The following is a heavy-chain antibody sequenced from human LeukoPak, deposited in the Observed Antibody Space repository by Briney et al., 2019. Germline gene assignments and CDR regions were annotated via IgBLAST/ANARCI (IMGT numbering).Heavy chain of an antibody. CDR3: AKAIWASTVGAAGIFFDY. V-gene: IGHV3-23*01. CDR1: AFTFRRYA. D-gene: IGHD1-26*01. CDR2: ISGSGDST. Sequence: GGSLRLSCVASAFTFRRYAMSWVRQADGKGLEWVSTISGSGDSTDYADSVKGRLAISRDNSKNTVYLQMNSLRVEDTAVYYCAKAIWASTVGAAGIFFDYWGQGILVTVSS. J-gene: IGHJ4*02.